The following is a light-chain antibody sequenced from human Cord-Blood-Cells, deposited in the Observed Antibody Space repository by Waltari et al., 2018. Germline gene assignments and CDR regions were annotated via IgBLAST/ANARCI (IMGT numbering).Light chain of an antibody. CDR1: QSISSY. CDR3: QQSYSTPPFT. V-gene: IGKV1-39*01. J-gene: IGKJ3*01. CDR2: AAS. Sequence: MTLSPFSLTASVGDRVTITCRASQSISSYLNWYQQKPGKAPKLLIYAASSLQSGVPSRFSGSGSGTDFTLTISSRQPEDFATYYCQQSYSTPPFTFGPGTKVDIK.